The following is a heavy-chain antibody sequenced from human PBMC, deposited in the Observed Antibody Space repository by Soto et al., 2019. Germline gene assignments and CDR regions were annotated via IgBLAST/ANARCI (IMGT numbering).Heavy chain of an antibody. D-gene: IGHD2-15*01. J-gene: IGHJ4*01. CDR1: GFTFSDHY. Sequence: EVQLVESGGGLVQPGGSLRLSCAASGFTFSDHYMDWVRQAPGKGLEWVGRSRNKINSYTTEHAASVKGRFIISRDDSKNALNLQMNSLKTEDTAVYYCALVTTPWLPFDYWGHGTLVTVSS. V-gene: IGHV3-72*01. CDR3: ALVTTPWLPFDY. CDR2: SRNKINSYTT.